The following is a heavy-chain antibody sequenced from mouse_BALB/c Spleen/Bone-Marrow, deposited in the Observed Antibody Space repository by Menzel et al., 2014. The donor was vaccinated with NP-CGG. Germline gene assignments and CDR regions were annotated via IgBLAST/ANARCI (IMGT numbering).Heavy chain of an antibody. CDR1: GYTFTSYY. CDR2: INPSNGGT. CDR3: TRLPH. D-gene: IGHD5-1*01. Sequence: VQLQQSGAELVKPGASVKLSCKASGYTFTSYYMYWVKQRPGQGLEWIGEINPSNGGTNFNEKFKSRATLTVDNSSSTAHMQHSSLTYEDSAVYNWTRLPHGGQGTAVTVSS. V-gene: IGHV1S81*02. J-gene: IGHJ4*01.